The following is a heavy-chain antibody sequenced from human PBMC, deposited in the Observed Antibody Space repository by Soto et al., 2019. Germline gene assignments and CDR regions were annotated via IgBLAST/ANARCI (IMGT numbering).Heavy chain of an antibody. V-gene: IGHV3-30-3*01. CDR3: ARDNMIVVVTLDY. Sequence: GGSLRLSCAASGFTFSSYAMHWVRQAPGKGLEWVAVISDDGSNKYYADSVKGRFTISRDNSKNTLYLQMNSLRAEDTAVYYCARDNMIVVVTLDYWGQGTLVTVSS. D-gene: IGHD3-22*01. J-gene: IGHJ4*02. CDR2: ISDDGSNK. CDR1: GFTFSSYA.